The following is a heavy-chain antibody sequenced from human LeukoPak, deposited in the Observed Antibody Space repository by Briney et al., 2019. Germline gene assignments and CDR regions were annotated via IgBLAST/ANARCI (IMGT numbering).Heavy chain of an antibody. J-gene: IGHJ6*03. V-gene: IGHV3-20*04. CDR3: ARLRFTIFGVVRYYMDV. D-gene: IGHD3-3*01. Sequence: GGSLRLSCAASGFIFDENGMSWVRQAPGKGLEWVSGINWNGGSTGYADSVKGRFTISRDNVKNSLYLQMNSLRAEDTALYYCARLRFTIFGVVRYYMDVWGKGTTVTVSS. CDR2: INWNGGST. CDR1: GFIFDENG.